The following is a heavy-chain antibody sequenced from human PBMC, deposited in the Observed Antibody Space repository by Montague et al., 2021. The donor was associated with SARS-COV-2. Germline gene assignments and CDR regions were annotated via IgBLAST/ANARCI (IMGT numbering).Heavy chain of an antibody. CDR2: IFHDGTS. J-gene: IGHJ4*02. V-gene: IGHV4-4*02. D-gene: IGHD2/OR15-2a*01. CDR1: GESMTRSW. CDR3: TRARSKVIDY. Sequence: SETLSLTCAVSGESMTRSWWTWVRQPPGQRLQCIGEIFHDGTSXSXYXXALKSRVAISIDTSKNQFFLRLSSVTAADTALYFCTRARSKVIDYWGQGALVTVSS.